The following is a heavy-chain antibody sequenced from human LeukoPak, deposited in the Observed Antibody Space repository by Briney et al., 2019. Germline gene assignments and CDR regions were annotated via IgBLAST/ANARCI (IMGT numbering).Heavy chain of an antibody. Sequence: ASETLSLTCTVSGGSISRNSDYWGWIRQPPGKGLEWIGSIYYGGSTYYNPSLKSRVTISVDTSKNQFSLKLSSVTVADTGVYYCARETGPTVFDYWGQGFLVTVSS. CDR2: IYYGGST. D-gene: IGHD3-10*01. CDR1: GGSISRNSDY. V-gene: IGHV4-39*07. CDR3: ARETGPTVFDY. J-gene: IGHJ4*02.